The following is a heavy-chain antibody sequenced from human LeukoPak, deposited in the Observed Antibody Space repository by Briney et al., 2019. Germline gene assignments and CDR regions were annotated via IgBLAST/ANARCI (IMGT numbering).Heavy chain of an antibody. CDR3: AKGQVITSNLDF. J-gene: IGHJ4*02. V-gene: IGHV3-23*01. D-gene: IGHD3-16*01. CDR1: GFTVTNYA. CDR2: ISSGGGP. Sequence: GGSLRLSCAASGFTVTNYAMYWVRLAPGKRLEWVSAISSGGGPNYADSVRGRFIISRDSSENKIHLYMNSLRADDTAIYFCAKGQVITSNLDFWGPGTLVTVSS.